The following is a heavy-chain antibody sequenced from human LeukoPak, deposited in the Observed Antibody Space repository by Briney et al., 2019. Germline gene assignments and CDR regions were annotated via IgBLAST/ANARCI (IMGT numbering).Heavy chain of an antibody. V-gene: IGHV4-39*07. Sequence: PSETLSLTYTDSGGSISSSSYYWGWIRQPPGQGLEGNGSIYYSGSTYYNPSLKSRVTISVDTYKNQFSLKLSSVTAADTAVYYCARVAPELRYFDWSHEQRVYFDYWGQGTLVTVSS. J-gene: IGHJ4*02. CDR1: GGSISSSSYY. D-gene: IGHD3-9*01. CDR3: ARVAPELRYFDWSHEQRVYFDY. CDR2: IYYSGST.